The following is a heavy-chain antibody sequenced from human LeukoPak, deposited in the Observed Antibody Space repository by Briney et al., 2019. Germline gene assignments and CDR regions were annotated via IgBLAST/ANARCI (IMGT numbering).Heavy chain of an antibody. J-gene: IGHJ4*02. CDR2: INPNSGGT. D-gene: IGHD3-3*01. CDR3: ARANMRITIFGVVTPQYYFDY. CDR1: GYTFTSYG. V-gene: IGHV1-2*02. Sequence: ASVKVSCKASGYTFTSYGISWVRQAPGQGLEWMGWINPNSGGTNYAQKFQGRVTMTRDTSISTAYMELSRLRSDDTAVYYCARANMRITIFGVVTPQYYFDYWGQGTLVTVSS.